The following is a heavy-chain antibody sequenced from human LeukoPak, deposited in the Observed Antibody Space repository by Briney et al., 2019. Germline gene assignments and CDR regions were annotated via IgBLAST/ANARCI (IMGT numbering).Heavy chain of an antibody. Sequence: ASVKVSCKASGYTFTGYYMHWVRQAPGQGLEWMGWINPNSGGTNYAQRFQGRVTMTRDTSISTAYMELRRLRSDDTAVYYCARDQSGYYDILTGYYDDYYYMDVWGKGTTVTISS. J-gene: IGHJ6*03. D-gene: IGHD3-9*01. CDR3: ARDQSGYYDILTGYYDDYYYMDV. V-gene: IGHV1-2*02. CDR2: INPNSGGT. CDR1: GYTFTGYY.